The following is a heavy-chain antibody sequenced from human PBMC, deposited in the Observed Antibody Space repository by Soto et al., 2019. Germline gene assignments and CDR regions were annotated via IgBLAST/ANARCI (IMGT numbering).Heavy chain of an antibody. CDR1: GGTFSSYA. J-gene: IGHJ6*02. CDR3: ARVLVEVPAEPPQASIPSGMDV. V-gene: IGHV1-69*01. CDR2: IIPIFGTA. D-gene: IGHD2-2*01. Sequence: QVQLVQSGAEVKKPGSSVKVSCKASGGTFSSYAISWVRQAPGQGLELMGGIIPIFGTANYAQKFQGRVPIKPDEATRTTYMELSSLRSADTHVYYCARVLVEVPAEPPQASIPSGMDVWGQGPTVTVSS.